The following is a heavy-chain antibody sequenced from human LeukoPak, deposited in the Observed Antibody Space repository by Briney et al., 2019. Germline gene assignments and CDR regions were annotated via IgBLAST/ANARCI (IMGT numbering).Heavy chain of an antibody. CDR1: GGSISSGGYY. J-gene: IGHJ4*02. CDR2: IYYSGST. CDR3: ARDLLNEGNHLDY. Sequence: KSSETLSLTCTVSGGSISSGGYYWSWIRQPPGKGLEWIGYIYYSGSTYYNPSLKSRVTISVDTSKNQFSLKLSSVTAADTAVYYCARDLLNEGNHLDYWGQGTLVTVSS. V-gene: IGHV4-30-4*01. D-gene: IGHD4-23*01.